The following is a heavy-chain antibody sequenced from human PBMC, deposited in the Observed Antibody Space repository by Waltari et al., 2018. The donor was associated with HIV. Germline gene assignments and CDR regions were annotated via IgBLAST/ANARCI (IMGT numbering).Heavy chain of an antibody. CDR1: GLTFVTSS. CDR3: ARDGARQWLVQGGFDY. CDR2: ISSSSRYI. J-gene: IGHJ4*02. D-gene: IGHD6-19*01. Sequence: EVQLVESGGGLVKPGGSLRLSCAVTGLTFVTSSMSWVRQAPGKGLEWVSCISSSSRYIYYADSVKGRFTISRDNAKNSLFLQMDSLRAEDTAVYYCARDGARQWLVQGGFDYWGQGALVTVSS. V-gene: IGHV3-21*01.